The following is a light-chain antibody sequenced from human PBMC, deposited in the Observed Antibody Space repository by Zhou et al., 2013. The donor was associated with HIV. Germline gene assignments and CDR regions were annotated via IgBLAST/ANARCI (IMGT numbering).Light chain of an antibody. V-gene: IGKV1-5*03. CDR3: QQYNSYSLM. CDR2: KAS. Sequence: DIQMTQSPSTLSASVGDRVTITCRASQSVSTSLAWYQQKPGKAPKILIYKASILQSGVPSRFSGSGSGTEFTLTISSLQPDDFATYYCQQYNSYSLMFGQGTKVEI. J-gene: IGKJ1*01. CDR1: QSVSTS.